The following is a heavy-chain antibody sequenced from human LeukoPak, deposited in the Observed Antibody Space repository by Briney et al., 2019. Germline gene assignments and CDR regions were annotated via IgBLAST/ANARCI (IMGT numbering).Heavy chain of an antibody. D-gene: IGHD3-3*01. V-gene: IGHV1-69*01. J-gene: IGHJ4*02. CDR2: IIPIFGTA. CDR3: AADTHDFWSTDY. Sequence: ASVKVSCKASGGTFSSYAISWVRQAPGQGLEWMGGIIPIFGTANYAQKFQGRVTITADESTSTAYMELSSLRSEDTAVYYCAADTHDFWSTDYWGQGTLVTVSS. CDR1: GGTFSSYA.